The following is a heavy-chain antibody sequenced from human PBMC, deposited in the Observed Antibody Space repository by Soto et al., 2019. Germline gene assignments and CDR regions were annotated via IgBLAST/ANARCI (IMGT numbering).Heavy chain of an antibody. V-gene: IGHV4-30-2*01. D-gene: IGHD3-10*01. CDR2: IYHSGST. CDR1: GGSISSGGYS. CDR3: ARICLYGSGSYKRYYYFDY. J-gene: IGHJ4*02. Sequence: PSETLSLTCAVSGGSISSGGYSWSWIRQPPGKGLEWIGYIYHSGSTYYNPSLKSRVTISVDRSKNQFSLKLSSVTAADTAVYYCARICLYGSGSYKRYYYFDYWGQGTLVTVSS.